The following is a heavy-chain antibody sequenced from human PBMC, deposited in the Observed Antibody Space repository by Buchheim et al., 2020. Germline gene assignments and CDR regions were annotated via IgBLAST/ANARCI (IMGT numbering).Heavy chain of an antibody. CDR3: AREVYCTSASCPLGY. CDR1: GGFISSGGYY. J-gene: IGHJ4*02. Sequence: QVQLQESGPGLVKPSQTLSLTCTLSGGFISSGGYYWSWLRQHPGKGLECIGYIYYSGSTDYNPSLKSRVTISLDTSKNQFSLKLSSVTAADTAVYYCAREVYCTSASCPLGYWGQGTL. V-gene: IGHV4-31*03. D-gene: IGHD2-15*01. CDR2: IYYSGST.